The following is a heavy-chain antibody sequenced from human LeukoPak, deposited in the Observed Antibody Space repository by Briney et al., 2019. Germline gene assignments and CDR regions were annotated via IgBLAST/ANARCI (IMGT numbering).Heavy chain of an antibody. J-gene: IGHJ6*02. CDR1: GFTFSNFW. CDR2: ISYDGSNK. CDR3: ARDYGVISAPNYYGMDV. D-gene: IGHD3-10*01. Sequence: GGSLRLSCAASGFTFSNFWMHWVRQAPGKGLEWVAVISYDGSNKYYADSVKGRFTISRDNSKNTLYLQMNSLRAEDTAVYYCARDYGVISAPNYYGMDVWGQGTTVTVSS. V-gene: IGHV3-30*03.